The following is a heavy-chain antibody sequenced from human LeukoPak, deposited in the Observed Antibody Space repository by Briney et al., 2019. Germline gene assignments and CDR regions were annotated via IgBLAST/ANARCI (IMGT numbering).Heavy chain of an antibody. CDR2: IYPGDSDT. Sequence: GESLKISCKGSGYSFTSYWIGWVRQMPGKGLEWMGIIYPGDSDTRYSPSFQGQVTISADKSISTAYLQWSSLKASDTAMYYCARGYCSGGSCYWFDPWGQGTLVTVSS. J-gene: IGHJ5*02. V-gene: IGHV5-51*01. CDR1: GYSFTSYW. D-gene: IGHD2-15*01. CDR3: ARGYCSGGSCYWFDP.